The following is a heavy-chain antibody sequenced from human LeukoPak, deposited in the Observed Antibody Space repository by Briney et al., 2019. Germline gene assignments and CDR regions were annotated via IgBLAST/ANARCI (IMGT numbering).Heavy chain of an antibody. CDR3: ATSSGSYHLGY. D-gene: IGHD1-26*01. Sequence: GGSLRLSCAASGFTLSSYWMHWVRQAPGKGLVWVSRINGAGTSTVCADSVKGRFTISRDNAKNTLFLQMNSLRAEDTAMYYCATSSGSYHLGYWGQGTLVTVSS. CDR1: GFTLSSYW. CDR2: INGAGTST. J-gene: IGHJ4*02. V-gene: IGHV3-74*01.